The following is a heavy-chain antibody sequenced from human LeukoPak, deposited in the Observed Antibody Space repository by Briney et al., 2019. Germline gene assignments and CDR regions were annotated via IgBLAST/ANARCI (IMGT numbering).Heavy chain of an antibody. J-gene: IGHJ4*02. CDR2: IIPIFGTA. V-gene: IGHV1-69*13. D-gene: IGHD4-17*01. Sequence: ASVTVSCTASGGTFSSYAISWVRQAPGQGLEWMGGIIPIFGTANYAQKFQGRVTITADESTSTAYMELSSLRSEDTAVYYCAARGPDYGEKYFDYWGQGTLVTVSS. CDR3: AARGPDYGEKYFDY. CDR1: GGTFSSYA.